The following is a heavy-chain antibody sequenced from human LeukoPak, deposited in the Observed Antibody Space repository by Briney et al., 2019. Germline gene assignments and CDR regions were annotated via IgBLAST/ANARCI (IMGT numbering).Heavy chain of an antibody. CDR1: GFTFSSYW. J-gene: IGHJ5*02. CDR2: IKQDGSEK. CDR3: AREATRLWFGGNWFDP. D-gene: IGHD3-10*01. Sequence: GGSLRLSCAASGFTFSSYWMSWVRQAPGKGLEWVANIKQDGSEKYYVDSVKGRFTNSRDNAKNSLYLQMNSLRAEDTAVYYCAREATRLWFGGNWFDPWGQGTLVTVSS. V-gene: IGHV3-7*01.